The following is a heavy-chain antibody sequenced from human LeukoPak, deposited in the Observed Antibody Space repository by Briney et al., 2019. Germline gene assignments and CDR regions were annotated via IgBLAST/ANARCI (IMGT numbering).Heavy chain of an antibody. CDR3: ARDQVGVFDP. CDR1: GFTFGSYS. D-gene: IGHD1-26*01. J-gene: IGHJ5*02. V-gene: IGHV3-21*01. CDR2: ISSSSSYI. Sequence: GGSLRLSCAASGFTFGSYSMSCVRQAPGKVLEWVSSISSSSSYIYYADSVKGRFTVSRDNAKNSLYLQMNSLRAEDTAVYYCARDQVGVFDPWGQGTLVTVSS.